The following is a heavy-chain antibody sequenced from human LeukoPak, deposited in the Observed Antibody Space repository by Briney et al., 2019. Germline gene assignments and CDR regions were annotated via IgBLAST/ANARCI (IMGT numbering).Heavy chain of an antibody. D-gene: IGHD2-15*01. CDR3: ARTPRSCSGSTCYRNYGMDV. Sequence: PGGSLRLSCAAPGFTFSSYAMSWVRRAPGKGLEWVSTISGSGGTTYYADSVKGRFTISRDNSKNTVYVQMNSLRAEDTAVYYCARTPRSCSGSTCYRNYGMDVWGQGTTVTVSS. J-gene: IGHJ6*02. CDR2: ISGSGGTT. CDR1: GFTFSSYA. V-gene: IGHV3-23*01.